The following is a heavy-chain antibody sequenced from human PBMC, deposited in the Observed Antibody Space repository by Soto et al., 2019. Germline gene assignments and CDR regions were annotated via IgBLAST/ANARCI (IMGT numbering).Heavy chain of an antibody. J-gene: IGHJ6*02. V-gene: IGHV1-2*02. CDR2: INPDSGVT. Sequence: ASVKVSCKASEYTFTGYYLHWVRQAPGQGLEWMGWINPDSGVTNYAQNFQGRVTMTRDTSIDTAYMELSRLTSDDTAVYFCARGGGGSCCIYYYYSGMDVWGQGTTVTVSS. CDR3: ARGGGGSCCIYYYYSGMDV. CDR1: EYTFTGYY. D-gene: IGHD2-15*01.